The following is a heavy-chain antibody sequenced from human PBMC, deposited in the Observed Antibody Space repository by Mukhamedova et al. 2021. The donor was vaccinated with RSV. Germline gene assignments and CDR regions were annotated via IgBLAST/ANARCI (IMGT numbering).Heavy chain of an antibody. Sequence: DSVKGRFTISRDNSKNTLYLQMNSLRAEDTAIYYCASDYESSGRYVSWGQGT. V-gene: IGHV3-53*01. CDR3: ASDYESSGRYVS. D-gene: IGHD3-22*01. J-gene: IGHJ4*02.